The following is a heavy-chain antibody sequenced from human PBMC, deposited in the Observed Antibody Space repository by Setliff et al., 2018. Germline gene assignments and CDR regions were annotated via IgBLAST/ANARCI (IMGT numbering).Heavy chain of an antibody. D-gene: IGHD3-10*01. CDR3: ATPGRRFGESIDY. V-gene: IGHV4-39*01. CDR2: IYYSGST. Sequence: SETLSLTCTVSGDSISSSSYYWGWIRQPPGKGLEWIGCIYYSGSTYYNPSPKSRVTISVDTSRNQFSLKLTSVTAADTAVYYCATPGRRFGESIDYWGQGTLVTVSS. J-gene: IGHJ4*02. CDR1: GDSISSSSYY.